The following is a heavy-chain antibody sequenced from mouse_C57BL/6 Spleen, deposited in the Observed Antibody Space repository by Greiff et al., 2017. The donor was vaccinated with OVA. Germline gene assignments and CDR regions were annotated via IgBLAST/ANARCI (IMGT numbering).Heavy chain of an antibody. J-gene: IGHJ4*01. CDR1: GFNIKDYY. CDR3: ARSWPDYDEGYAMDY. CDR2: IDPEDGET. Sequence: EVQRVESGAELVKPGASVKLSCTASGFNIKDYYMHWVKQRTEQGLEWIGRIDPEDGETKYAPKFQGKATITADTSSNTAYLQLSSLTSEDTAVYYCARSWPDYDEGYAMDYWGQGTSVTVSS. D-gene: IGHD2-4*01. V-gene: IGHV14-2*01.